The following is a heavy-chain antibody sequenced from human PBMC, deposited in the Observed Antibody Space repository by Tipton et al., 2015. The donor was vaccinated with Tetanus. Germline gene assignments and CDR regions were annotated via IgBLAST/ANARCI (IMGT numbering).Heavy chain of an antibody. CDR2: ISSDGGST. Sequence: SLRLSCAASGFTFSSHWMHWVRQAPGKGLVWVSHISSDGGSTNYADSVKGRFTISRDNVKNTLYLQMNSLRDEDTAVYYCVRGSGYTYGSWADAFDIWGQGTMVTVSS. CDR3: VRGSGYTYGSWADAFDI. CDR1: GFTFSSHW. V-gene: IGHV3-74*01. D-gene: IGHD5-18*01. J-gene: IGHJ3*02.